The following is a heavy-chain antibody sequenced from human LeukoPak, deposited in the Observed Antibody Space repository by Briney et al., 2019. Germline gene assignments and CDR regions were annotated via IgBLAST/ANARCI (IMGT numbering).Heavy chain of an antibody. CDR1: GFTFSSYG. J-gene: IGHJ6*03. D-gene: IGHD1-1*01. Sequence: PGGRLRLSCAASGFTFSSYGMSWVRQAPGKGLEWVSAISGSGGSTYYADSVKGRFTISRDNSKNTLYLQMNSLRAEDTAVYYCAKELRIGIYYYMDVWGKGTTVTISS. CDR3: AKELRIGIYYYMDV. V-gene: IGHV3-23*01. CDR2: ISGSGGST.